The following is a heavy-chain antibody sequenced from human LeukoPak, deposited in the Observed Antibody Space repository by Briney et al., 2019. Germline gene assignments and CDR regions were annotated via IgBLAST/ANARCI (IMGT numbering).Heavy chain of an antibody. CDR3: AKGIAAAGQ. J-gene: IGHJ4*02. D-gene: IGHD6-13*01. Sequence: GGSLRLSCAASGFTVSSNYMSWVRQAPGKGLEWVSAISGSGGSTYYADSVKGRFTISRDNSRNTLYLQMNSLRAEDTAVYYCAKGIAAAGQWGQGTLVTVSS. CDR2: ISGSGGST. CDR1: GFTVSSNY. V-gene: IGHV3-23*01.